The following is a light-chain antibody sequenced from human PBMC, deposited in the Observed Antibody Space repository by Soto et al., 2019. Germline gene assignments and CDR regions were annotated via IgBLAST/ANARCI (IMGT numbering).Light chain of an antibody. Sequence: VLTQSPSASASLGASVKLTCTVNSGHTTYAIAWHQQQPEKGPRYLMKINTDGSHSKGDGIPDRFSGSSSGAERFLTISSLQSEDEADYYCQTWGTGFRVFGGGTKLTVL. V-gene: IGLV4-69*01. J-gene: IGLJ2*01. CDR3: QTWGTGFRV. CDR2: INTDGSH. CDR1: SGHTTYA.